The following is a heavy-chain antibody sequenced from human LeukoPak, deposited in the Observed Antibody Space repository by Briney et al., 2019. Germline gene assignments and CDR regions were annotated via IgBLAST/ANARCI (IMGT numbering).Heavy chain of an antibody. J-gene: IGHJ4*02. Sequence: GGSLRLSCAASGFTFSGYWMHWVRQAPGKGLVWVSRTNRDDSDTSYADSVKGRFAISRDKAKSTLYLQMNSLRVEDTAVYYCARSANYFDTSGQDYWGQGTLVTVSS. CDR2: TNRDDSDT. V-gene: IGHV3-74*01. CDR1: GFTFSGYW. CDR3: ARSANYFDTSGQDY. D-gene: IGHD3-22*01.